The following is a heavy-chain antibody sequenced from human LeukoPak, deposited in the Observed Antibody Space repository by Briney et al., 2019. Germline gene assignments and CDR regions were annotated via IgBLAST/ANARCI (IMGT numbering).Heavy chain of an antibody. V-gene: IGHV4-39*02. CDR2: IYYSGST. D-gene: IGHD4-17*01. Sequence: PSETLSLTCTVSGGSISSSSYYWGWIRQPPGKGLEWIGSIYYSGSTYYNPSLKSRVTISVDTSKNQFSLKLSSVTAADTAVYYCARDRRYGDYPSYWYFDLWGRGTLVTVSS. CDR1: GGSISSSSYY. J-gene: IGHJ2*01. CDR3: ARDRRYGDYPSYWYFDL.